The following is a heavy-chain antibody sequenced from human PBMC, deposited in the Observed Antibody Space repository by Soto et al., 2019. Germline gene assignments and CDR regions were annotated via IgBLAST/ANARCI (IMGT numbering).Heavy chain of an antibody. D-gene: IGHD3-22*01. V-gene: IGHV3-7*05. Sequence: DVQLMESGGCLVQPGGSLRLSCAASGFTFSDYWMTWVRPAPGKGLEWVANLRSDGGEEHYVDAVKGRFSVSRDNAKESLYLQMNSLRIEDTAVYYCARDATYRDSSFYYDVFDTWGQGTMVRVSS. CDR3: ARDATYRDSSFYYDVFDT. J-gene: IGHJ3*02. CDR2: LRSDGGEE. CDR1: GFTFSDYW.